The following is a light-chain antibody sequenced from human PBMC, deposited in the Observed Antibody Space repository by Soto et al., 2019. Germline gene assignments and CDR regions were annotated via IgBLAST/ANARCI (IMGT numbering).Light chain of an antibody. CDR3: QQCTNYSYT. Sequence: DIQMTQSPSTLSASVGDSVTITCRASQSISTWLAWYQQKPGKATKNLIYKASSLECGVPSRFSGCGSGTEFTLTINSLQPDDFATCYCQQCTNYSYTFGQETKLEIK. CDR2: KAS. CDR1: QSISTW. V-gene: IGKV1-5*03. J-gene: IGKJ2*01.